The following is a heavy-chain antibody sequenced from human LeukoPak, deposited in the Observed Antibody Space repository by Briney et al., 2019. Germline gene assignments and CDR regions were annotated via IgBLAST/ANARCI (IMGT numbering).Heavy chain of an antibody. J-gene: IGHJ4*02. D-gene: IGHD5-18*01. CDR1: GFTFDDYA. CDR3: AKDLRGYSYGSSLDY. V-gene: IGHV3-9*01. CDR2: ISWNSGSI. Sequence: GGSLRLSCAASGFTFDDYAMHWVRQAPGKGLEWASGISWNSGSIGYADSVKGRFTISRDNAKNSLYLQMNSLRAEDTALYYCAKDLRGYSYGSSLDYWGQGTLVTVSS.